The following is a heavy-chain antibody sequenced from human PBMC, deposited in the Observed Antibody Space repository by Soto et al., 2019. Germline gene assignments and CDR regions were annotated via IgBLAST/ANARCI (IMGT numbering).Heavy chain of an antibody. CDR3: ARAGIAARPYGMDV. J-gene: IGHJ6*02. Sequence: ASVKVSCKASGYTFTSYDINWVRQATGQGLEWMGWMNPNSGNTGYAQKFQGRVTMTRNTSISTAYMELSSLRSEDTAVYYCARAGIAARPYGMDVWGQGTTVTVSS. D-gene: IGHD6-6*01. CDR1: GYTFTSYD. V-gene: IGHV1-8*01. CDR2: MNPNSGNT.